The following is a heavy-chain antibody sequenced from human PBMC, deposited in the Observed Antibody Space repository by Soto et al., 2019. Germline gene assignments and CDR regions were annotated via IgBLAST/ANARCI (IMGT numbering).Heavy chain of an antibody. CDR3: ARGIGYCSSINCYSSRRLRFDS. V-gene: IGHV4-34*01. J-gene: IGHJ4*02. CDR1: GGSFSGYY. Sequence: QVQLQQWGAGLLKPSETLSLTCAVYGGSFSGYYWTWIRQSPEKGREGPGEVNHSGTTYYNPSLKTRVTISVHTPKNQFSLKMSSVTAADTAVYYCARGIGYCSSINCYSSRRLRFDSWGQGTLVTVSS. D-gene: IGHD2-2*01. CDR2: VNHSGTT.